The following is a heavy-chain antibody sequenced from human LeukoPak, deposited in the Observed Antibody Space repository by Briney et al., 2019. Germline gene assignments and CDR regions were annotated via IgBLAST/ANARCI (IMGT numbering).Heavy chain of an antibody. CDR3: ARARMVRGVMRY. CDR1: GGTFSSYA. CDR2: FIPIFGTA. D-gene: IGHD3-10*01. J-gene: IGHJ4*02. Sequence: ASVKLSCKASGGTFSSYAISWVRQAPGHGLEWMGGFIPIFGTANYAQKFQGRVTITTDESTSTAYMELRSLRSDDTAVYYCARARMVRGVMRYWGQGTLVTVSS. V-gene: IGHV1-69*05.